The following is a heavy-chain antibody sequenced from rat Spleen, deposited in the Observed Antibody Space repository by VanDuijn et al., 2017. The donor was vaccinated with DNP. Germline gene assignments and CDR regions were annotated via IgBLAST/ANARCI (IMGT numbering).Heavy chain of an antibody. V-gene: IGHV5-7*01. CDR1: GFTFSNYD. Sequence: EVQLVESGGGLVQPGRSMKLSCAASGFTFSNYDMAWVRQAPKKGLEWVATISYDGSSTYYRDSVKGRFTISRDNAKSTLYLQMDSLRSEDTATYYCTTATQALAWDWGQGVVVTVSS. CDR3: TTATQALAWD. J-gene: IGHJ2*01. D-gene: IGHD3-1*01. CDR2: ISYDGSST.